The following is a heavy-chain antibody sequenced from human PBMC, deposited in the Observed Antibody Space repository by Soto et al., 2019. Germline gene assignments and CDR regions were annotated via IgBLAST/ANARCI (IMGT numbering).Heavy chain of an antibody. V-gene: IGHV1-3*01. J-gene: IGHJ6*02. Sequence: GASVKVSCKASGYTFTSYAMHWVRQAPGQRLEWMGWINAGNGNTKYSQKFQGRVTITRDTSASTAYMELSSLRSEDTAVYYCGSSNKAAAPYGMKVWGQGPTFTVS. CDR2: INAGNGNT. CDR3: GSSNKAAAPYGMKV. D-gene: IGHD6-13*01. CDR1: GYTFTSYA.